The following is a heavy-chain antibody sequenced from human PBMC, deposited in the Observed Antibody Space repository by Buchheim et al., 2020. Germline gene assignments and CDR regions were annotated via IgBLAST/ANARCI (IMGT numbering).Heavy chain of an antibody. Sequence: EVQLLESGGGLVQPGGSLRLSCAASGFTFSSYAMSWVRQAPGKGLEWVSAISGSGGSTYYADSVKGRFTISRDNSKNKLYLQMNSLRAEDTAVYYCAKDQSVGTYCGGDCSDYWGQGTL. J-gene: IGHJ4*02. CDR1: GFTFSSYA. D-gene: IGHD2-21*02. CDR3: AKDQSVGTYCGGDCSDY. V-gene: IGHV3-23*01. CDR2: ISGSGGST.